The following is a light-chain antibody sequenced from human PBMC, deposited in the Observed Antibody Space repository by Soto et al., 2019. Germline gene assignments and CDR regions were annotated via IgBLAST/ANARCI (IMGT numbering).Light chain of an antibody. J-gene: IGKJ3*01. CDR3: HQYGSSPPRFS. CDR1: QSVSSSY. Sequence: EMVWTQSPGTLSLSPGERATLSCRASQSVSSSYLAWYQQKPGQAPRLLIYGVSSRAPGIPDRFSGSGSGKDFPLTIDKLELEDFAVYYCHQYGSSPPRFSFGPGTKVAIK. V-gene: IGKV3-20*01. CDR2: GVS.